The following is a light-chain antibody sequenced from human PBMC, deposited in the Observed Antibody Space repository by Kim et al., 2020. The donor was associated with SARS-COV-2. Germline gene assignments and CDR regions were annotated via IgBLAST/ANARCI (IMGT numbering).Light chain of an antibody. V-gene: IGLV1-44*01. CDR2: NDK. Sequence: GQRDPISCSGRRPYGRRRFVNWSTPLPRPAPKPIIYNDKPRPSGLPDRFSGPGSGPSASLAFSGLPSEHEADYFCATWDDRLNGWVFGGGTQLTVL. CDR1: RPYGRRRF. J-gene: IGLJ3*02. CDR3: ATWDDRLNGWV.